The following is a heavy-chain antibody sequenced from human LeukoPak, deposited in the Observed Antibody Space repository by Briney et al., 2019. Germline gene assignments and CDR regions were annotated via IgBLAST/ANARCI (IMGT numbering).Heavy chain of an antibody. CDR3: ARVLVGWYENYFDY. CDR2: IYHSGST. Sequence: SETLSLTCTVSGYSISSGYYWGWIRQPPGKGLEWIGSIYHSGSTYYNPSLKSRVTISVDTSKNQFSLKLSSVTAADTAVYYCARVLVGWYENYFDYWGQGTLVTVSS. V-gene: IGHV4-38-2*02. CDR1: GYSISSGYY. D-gene: IGHD6-19*01. J-gene: IGHJ4*02.